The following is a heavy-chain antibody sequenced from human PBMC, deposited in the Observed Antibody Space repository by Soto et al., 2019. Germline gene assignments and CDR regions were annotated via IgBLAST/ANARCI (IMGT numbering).Heavy chain of an antibody. D-gene: IGHD2-21*02. V-gene: IGHV4-31*03. CDR2: IYYSGST. Sequence: SETLSLTCTVSGGSISSGGYYWSWIRQHPGKGLEWIGYIYYSGSTYYNPSLKSRVTISVDTSKNQFSLKLSSVTAADTAVYYCARVCGGDCHYGMDVWGQGTTVTLSS. J-gene: IGHJ6*02. CDR1: GGSISSGGYY. CDR3: ARVCGGDCHYGMDV.